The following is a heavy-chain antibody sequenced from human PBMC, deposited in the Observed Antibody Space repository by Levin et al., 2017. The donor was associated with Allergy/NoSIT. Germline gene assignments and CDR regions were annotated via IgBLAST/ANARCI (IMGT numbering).Heavy chain of an antibody. CDR2: MNPNSGNT. CDR1: GYTFTSYD. J-gene: IGHJ4*02. D-gene: IGHD3-10*01. CDR3: ASHYGSGSYSFDY. Sequence: GESLKISCKASGYTFTSYDINWVRQATGQGLEWMGWMNPNSGNTGYAQKFQGRVTMTRNTSISTAYMELSSLRSEDTAVYYCASHYGSGSYSFDYWGQGTLVAVSS. V-gene: IGHV1-8*01.